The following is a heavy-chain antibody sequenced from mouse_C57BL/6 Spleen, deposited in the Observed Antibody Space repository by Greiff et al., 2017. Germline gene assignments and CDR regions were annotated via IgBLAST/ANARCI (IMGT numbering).Heavy chain of an antibody. CDR2: IYPGDGDT. D-gene: IGHD1-1*01. J-gene: IGHJ4*01. CDR1: GYAFSSYW. CDR3: ARGNYYGSSSYYAMDY. V-gene: IGHV1-80*01. Sequence: QVQLKQSGAELVKPGASVKISCKASGYAFSSYWMNWVKQRPGKGLEWIGQIYPGDGDTNYNGKFKGKATLTADKSSSTAYMQLSSLTSEDSAVYFCARGNYYGSSSYYAMDYWGQGTSVTVSS.